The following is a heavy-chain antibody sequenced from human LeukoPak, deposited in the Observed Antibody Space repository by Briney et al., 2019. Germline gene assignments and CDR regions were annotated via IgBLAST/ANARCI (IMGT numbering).Heavy chain of an antibody. J-gene: IGHJ4*02. V-gene: IGHV4-34*01. D-gene: IGHD6-19*01. CDR2: INHSGST. CDR1: GGSFSGYY. Sequence: PSETLSLTCAVYGGSFSGYYWSWIRQPPGKGLEWIGEINHSGSTNYNPSLKSRVTISVDTSKNQFSLKLNSVTAADTAVYYCARGGDSSGWEVDYWGQGTLVTVSS. CDR3: ARGGDSSGWEVDY.